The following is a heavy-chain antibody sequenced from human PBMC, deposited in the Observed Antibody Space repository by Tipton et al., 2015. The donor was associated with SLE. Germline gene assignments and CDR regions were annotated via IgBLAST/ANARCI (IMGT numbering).Heavy chain of an antibody. CDR2: MYYSGDT. CDR3: ARGYCSTTGCYEASDY. V-gene: IGHV4-39*07. CDR1: GASISSGGHY. Sequence: TLSLTCSVSGASISSGGHYWGWIRQPPGRGLEWIAFMYYSGDTYYNPSLKRRVTISMDTSKNQFSLKLKSVTAADTAVYHCARGYCSTTGCYEASDYWGQGTLVAVSS. D-gene: IGHD2-2*01. J-gene: IGHJ4*02.